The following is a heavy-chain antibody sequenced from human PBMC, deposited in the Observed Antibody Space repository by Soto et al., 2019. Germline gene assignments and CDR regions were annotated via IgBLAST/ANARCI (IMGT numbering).Heavy chain of an antibody. D-gene: IGHD3-3*01. CDR2: ISGSRDTT. CDR3: AKRDLEWLLVGPPEP. Sequence: GGSLRLSCVASGFNFNKYAMTCVRQAPGKGLEWVSVISGSRDTTYYADSVKGRFTISRDNSKNTLYLQMSRLRADDTAVYFCAKRDLEWLLVGPPEPWGQGAMVTVSS. J-gene: IGHJ5*02. CDR1: GFNFNKYA. V-gene: IGHV3-23*01.